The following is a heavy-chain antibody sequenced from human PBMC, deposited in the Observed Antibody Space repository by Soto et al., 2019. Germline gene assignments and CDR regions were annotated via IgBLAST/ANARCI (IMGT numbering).Heavy chain of an antibody. J-gene: IGHJ4*02. D-gene: IGHD3-16*01. CDR1: VFPLSTSGVG. V-gene: IGHV2-5*02. Sequence: QIPLKESGPTLVKPTQTLTLTCTLSVFPLSTSGVGVGWIRQPPGKALEWLALIYWDYDKRYSPSLTSRLTITKDTCKNQVVLTMTNMDPVDTATYYCAHRRRGSYFDYWGQGTLVTVSS. CDR2: IYWDYDK. CDR3: AHRRRGSYFDY.